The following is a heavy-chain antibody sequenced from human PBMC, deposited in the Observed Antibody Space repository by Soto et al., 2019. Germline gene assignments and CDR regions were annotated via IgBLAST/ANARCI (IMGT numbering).Heavy chain of an antibody. CDR2: ISSSSSYI. CDR3: ARDGVPAAIGLRIWFDP. Sequence: PGGSLRLACAASGVTCSRYSMNWVRQAPGKGLEWVSSISSSSSYIYYADSVKGRFTISRDNAKKSLYLQMNSLRDEDTAVYYCARDGVPAAIGLRIWFDPWGQGTLVTVSS. D-gene: IGHD2-2*01. J-gene: IGHJ5*02. V-gene: IGHV3-21*01. CDR1: GVTCSRYS.